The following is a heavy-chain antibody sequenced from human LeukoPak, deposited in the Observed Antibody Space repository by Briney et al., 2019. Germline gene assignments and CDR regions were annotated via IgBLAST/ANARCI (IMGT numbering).Heavy chain of an antibody. J-gene: IGHJ4*02. Sequence: GGSLRLSCAASGFTFSDDYMTWIRQVPGKGLESIAYIGGSGSDTNYADSVRGRFPISRDNARSSLFLQMNSLTAEDSAVYFCVRHTRTAAFWGQGALVTVSS. CDR1: GFTFSDDY. CDR2: IGGSGSDT. CDR3: VRHTRTAAF. V-gene: IGHV3-11*06. D-gene: IGHD2-15*01.